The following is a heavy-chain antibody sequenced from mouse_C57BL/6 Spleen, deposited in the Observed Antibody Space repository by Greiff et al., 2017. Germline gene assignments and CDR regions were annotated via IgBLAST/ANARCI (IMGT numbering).Heavy chain of an antibody. D-gene: IGHD2-1*01. J-gene: IGHJ1*03. CDR2: IYPGGGYT. CDR1: GYTFTNYW. Sequence: QVQLKESGAELVRPGTSVKMSCKASGYTFTNYWIGWAKQRPGHGLEWIGDIYPGGGYTNYNEKFKGKATLTADKSSSTAYMQFSSLTSEDSAIDYCARIDGNFWYFDVWGTGTTVTVSS. CDR3: ARIDGNFWYFDV. V-gene: IGHV1-63*01.